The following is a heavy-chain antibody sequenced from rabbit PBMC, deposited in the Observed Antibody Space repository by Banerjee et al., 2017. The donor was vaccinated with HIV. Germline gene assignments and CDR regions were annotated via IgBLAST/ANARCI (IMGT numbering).Heavy chain of an antibody. J-gene: IGHJ4*01. Sequence: QEQLEESGGDLVKPEGSLTITCKASGFDFSSYGVSWVRQAPGKGLELIACTHTSGDIAWYASWAKGRFTISKTSSTTVTLQMTSLTAADTATYFCARDLAGVIGWNFGLWGQGTLVTVS. V-gene: IGHV1S45*01. CDR2: THTSGDIA. D-gene: IGHD4-1*01. CDR1: GFDFSSYG. CDR3: ARDLAGVIGWNFGL.